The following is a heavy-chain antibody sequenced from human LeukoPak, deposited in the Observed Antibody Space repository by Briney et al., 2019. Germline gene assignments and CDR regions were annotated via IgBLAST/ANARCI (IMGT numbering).Heavy chain of an antibody. CDR2: IGGSGGST. D-gene: IGHD3-16*01. CDR1: GFTFRSYA. CDR3: ARQRAAIWGFDY. V-gene: IGHV3-23*01. Sequence: GGPRNFPCEASGFTFRSYAMSWAARAPGKGLEWSSVIGGSGGSTYYADSVKGRFTISRDNSKNTLYLQMNSLRAEDTAVYYCARQRAAIWGFDYWGQGTLVTVSS. J-gene: IGHJ4*02.